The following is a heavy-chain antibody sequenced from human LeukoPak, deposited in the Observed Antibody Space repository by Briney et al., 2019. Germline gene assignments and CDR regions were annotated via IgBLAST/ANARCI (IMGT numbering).Heavy chain of an antibody. CDR1: GYTFTGDC. J-gene: IGHJ5*02. D-gene: IGHD6-19*01. Sequence: ASVKVSCKASGYTFTGDCMHWVRQALGQGLEWMGWINPNSGGTNYAQKFQGRVTMTRDTSISTAYVELSGLKSDDTAVYYCARGVGAVAQWFDPWGQGTLVTVSS. CDR3: ARGVGAVAQWFDP. V-gene: IGHV1-2*02. CDR2: INPNSGGT.